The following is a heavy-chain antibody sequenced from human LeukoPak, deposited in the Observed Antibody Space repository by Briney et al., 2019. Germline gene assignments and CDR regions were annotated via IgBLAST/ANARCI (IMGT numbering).Heavy chain of an antibody. J-gene: IGHJ4*02. Sequence: VASVKVSCKASGYTFTSYGISWVRQAPGQGLEWMGWISAYNGNTNYAQKLQGRVTMTTDTSTSTAYMELRSLRSDDTAVYYCAREMGYCSGGRCYPGFDYWGQGTLVTVSS. CDR2: ISAYNGNT. V-gene: IGHV1-18*04. CDR3: AREMGYCSGGRCYPGFDY. D-gene: IGHD2-15*01. CDR1: GYTFTSYG.